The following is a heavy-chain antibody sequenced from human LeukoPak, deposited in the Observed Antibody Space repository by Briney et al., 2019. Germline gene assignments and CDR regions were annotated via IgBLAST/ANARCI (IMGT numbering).Heavy chain of an antibody. CDR3: AREGYDLSQDYFAMDV. V-gene: IGHV3-21*01. CDR1: GFTFHNFG. CDR2: ISPSSNYK. J-gene: IGHJ6*02. D-gene: IGHD3/OR15-3a*01. Sequence: PGTSLRLSCAASGFTFHNFGMVWVRQAPGKGLEWVSYISPSSNYKYYADSLKGRITISRDNAKNSLYLQMNSLRAEDTAVYYCAREGYDLSQDYFAMDVWGQGTTVTVSS.